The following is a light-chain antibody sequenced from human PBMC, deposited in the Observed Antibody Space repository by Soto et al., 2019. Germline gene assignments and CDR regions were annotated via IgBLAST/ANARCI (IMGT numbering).Light chain of an antibody. J-gene: IGKJ2*01. CDR1: QSVSNN. Sequence: EIVMTQSPATLSVSPGERATLSCRASQSVSNNLAWYQQKPGQAPRLLIYGASTRATGIPSRFSGSGSGTEFTLPISSLQPEDFAVYYCQQYNNWMYTFGQGTKLEIK. CDR3: QQYNNWMYT. CDR2: GAS. V-gene: IGKV3-15*01.